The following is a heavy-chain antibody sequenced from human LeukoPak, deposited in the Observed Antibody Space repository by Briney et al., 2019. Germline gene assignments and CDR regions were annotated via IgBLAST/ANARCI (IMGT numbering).Heavy chain of an antibody. CDR1: GGSFSGYY. D-gene: IGHD6-19*01. CDR2: INHSGST. Sequence: PSETLSLTCAVYGGSFSGYYWSWIRQPPGKGLEWIGEINHSGSTNYNPSLKSRVTISVDTSKNQFSLKLSSVTAADTAVYYCARVYSSGWYPDYWGQGILVTVSS. CDR3: ARVYSSGWYPDY. J-gene: IGHJ4*02. V-gene: IGHV4-34*01.